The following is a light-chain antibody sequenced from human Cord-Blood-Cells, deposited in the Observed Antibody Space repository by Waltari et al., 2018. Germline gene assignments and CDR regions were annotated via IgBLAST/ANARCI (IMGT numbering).Light chain of an antibody. CDR1: SSDVVGSNS. CDR2: DVS. Sequence: QSALTQPASVSGSPGQSITISCTGTSSDVVGSNSVSWYQQHPGKAPKLMIYDVSKRPSGVSNRFSGSKSGNTGSLTISGLQAEDEADYYCSSYTSSSTWVFGGGTKLTVL. V-gene: IGLV2-14*01. J-gene: IGLJ3*02. CDR3: SSYTSSSTWV.